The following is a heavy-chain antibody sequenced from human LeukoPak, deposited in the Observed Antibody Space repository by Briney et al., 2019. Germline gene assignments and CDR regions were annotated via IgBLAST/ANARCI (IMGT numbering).Heavy chain of an antibody. J-gene: IGHJ4*02. CDR3: ARGARAGYNLEPFDY. Sequence: PSGTLSLTCAVSGDSISNHHWWTWVRQPPGKGLEWIGEIYHSGSANYNPSLKSRVAISVDKSKSQFSLRLSSVTAADTAVYYCARGARAGYNLEPFDYWGQGTLVTVSS. V-gene: IGHV4-4*02. D-gene: IGHD5-24*01. CDR1: GDSISNHHW. CDR2: IYHSGSA.